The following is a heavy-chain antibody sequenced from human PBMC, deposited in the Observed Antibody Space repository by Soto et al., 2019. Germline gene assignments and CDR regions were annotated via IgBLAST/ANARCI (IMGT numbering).Heavy chain of an antibody. D-gene: IGHD1-20*01. Sequence: QLQLQESGSGLLKPSQTLSLTCAVSGGSISSGGYSWIWIREPPGKGLEWIGYIYHSGSTYYNPSLTRGVSISVDSSKDQFSLKLSSVTAADTAVYYCAGGVSGTAEDAFDIWGQGTMVTVSS. CDR2: IYHSGST. CDR3: AGGVSGTAEDAFDI. J-gene: IGHJ3*02. CDR1: GGSISSGGYS. V-gene: IGHV4-30-2*01.